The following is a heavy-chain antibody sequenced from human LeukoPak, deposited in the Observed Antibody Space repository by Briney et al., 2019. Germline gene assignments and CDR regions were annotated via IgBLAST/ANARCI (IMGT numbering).Heavy chain of an antibody. CDR2: IIPILGIA. Sequence: GASVKVSCKASGYTFTSYGISWVRQAPGQGLEWMGRIIPILGIANYAQKFQGRVTITADKSTSTAYMELSSLRSEDTAVYYCARGDTYYYDSSGHGGFDYWGQGTLVTVSS. CDR3: ARGDTYYYDSSGHGGFDY. J-gene: IGHJ4*02. D-gene: IGHD3-22*01. V-gene: IGHV1-69*04. CDR1: GYTFTSYG.